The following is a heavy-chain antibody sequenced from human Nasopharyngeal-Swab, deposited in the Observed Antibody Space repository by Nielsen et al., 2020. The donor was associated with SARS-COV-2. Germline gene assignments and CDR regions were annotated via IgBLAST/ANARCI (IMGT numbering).Heavy chain of an antibody. CDR3: ARLVTLLWCGEMNNRYEFDP. CDR2: INHGGST. V-gene: IGHV4-34*01. Sequence: WIRQPPGKGLEWIGEINHGGSTNYHPSLKSRVTMSVDTSKNQFSLKLSSVTAADTAVYYCARLVTLLWCGEMNNRYEFDPWGQGTLVTVSS. D-gene: IGHD3-10*01. J-gene: IGHJ5*02.